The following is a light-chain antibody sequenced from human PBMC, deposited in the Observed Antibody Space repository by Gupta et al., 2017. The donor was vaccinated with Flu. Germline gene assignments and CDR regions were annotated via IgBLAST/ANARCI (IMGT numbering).Light chain of an antibody. J-gene: IGKJ1*01. Sequence: DIVMTQSPLSLSVTPGEPASISCRSSQSRLHSNGYNYLDWYLQKPGQSPQLLIYLGSNRASGVPDRFSGSGSGTDFTLKISRVEAEDVGVYYCMQALQTPRTFGQGTKVEIK. V-gene: IGKV2-28*01. CDR3: MQALQTPRT. CDR2: LGS. CDR1: QSRLHSNGYNY.